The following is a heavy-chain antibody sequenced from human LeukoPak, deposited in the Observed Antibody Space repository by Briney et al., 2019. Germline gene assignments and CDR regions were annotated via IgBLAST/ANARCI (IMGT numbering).Heavy chain of an antibody. D-gene: IGHD1-26*01. Sequence: GGSLRLSCAVSGFTFSTYTMNWVRQARGKVLEWVSSISSGSSYIYYADSVKGRFTISRDNAKNSLYLQMNSLRGEDTAVYYCARGRDGSYFDYWGQGTLVTVSS. CDR1: GFTFSTYT. J-gene: IGHJ4*02. CDR3: ARGRDGSYFDY. CDR2: ISSGSSYI. V-gene: IGHV3-21*01.